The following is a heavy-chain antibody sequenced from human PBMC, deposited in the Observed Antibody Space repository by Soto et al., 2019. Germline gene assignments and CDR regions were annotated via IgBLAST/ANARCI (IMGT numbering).Heavy chain of an antibody. J-gene: IGHJ3*02. CDR2: INPNSGGT. CDR1: GYTXXGYY. CDR3: ARDLDFWSGYYSPHAFDI. V-gene: IGHV1-2*02. Sequence: GSVKVSCKXSGYTXXGYYMXWVRQAPGQGLEWMGWINPNSGGTNYAQKFQGRVTMTRDTSISTAYMELSRLRSDDTAVYYCARDLDFWSGYYSPHAFDIWGQGSMVTVSS. D-gene: IGHD3-3*01.